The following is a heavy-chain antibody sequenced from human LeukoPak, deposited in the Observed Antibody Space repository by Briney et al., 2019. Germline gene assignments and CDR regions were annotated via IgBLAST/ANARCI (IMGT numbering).Heavy chain of an antibody. CDR3: GIQDDNDHDDPNWIDP. J-gene: IGHJ5*02. V-gene: IGHV4-39*01. D-gene: IGHD1-1*01. CDR2: IFFSGRT. CDR1: GGSISISGYY. Sequence: PSETLSLTCTVSGGSISISGYYWGWIRHPPGKCLEWLASIFFSGRTFYNPSLKSRVTISVDKSKNHFSLTLSSVTAADTAVYYCGIQDDNDHDDPNWIDPWGEGTLVTVSS.